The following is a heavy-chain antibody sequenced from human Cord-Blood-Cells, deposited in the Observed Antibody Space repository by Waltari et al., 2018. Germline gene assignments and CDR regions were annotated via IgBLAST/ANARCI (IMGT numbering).Heavy chain of an antibody. D-gene: IGHD3-10*01. CDR3: ARGSYSQYWYFDL. J-gene: IGHJ2*01. CDR2: IIPIFGTA. Sequence: QVQLVQSGAEVKKPGSSEKVSCKASGGPFSSYAISWVRPAPGQGLEWMGGIIPIFGTANYAQKFQGRVTITADKSTSTAYMELSSLRSEDTAVYYCARGSYSQYWYFDLWGRGTLVTVSS. CDR1: GGPFSSYA. V-gene: IGHV1-69*06.